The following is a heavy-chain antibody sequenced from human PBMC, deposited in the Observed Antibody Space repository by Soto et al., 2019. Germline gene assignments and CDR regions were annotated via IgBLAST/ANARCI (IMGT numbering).Heavy chain of an antibody. Sequence: PGESLKISCKGSGYGFTSYWIGWVRQMPGKGLEWMGIIYPGDSDTRYSPSFQGQVTISADKSISTAYLQWSSLKASDTARYYCARQAMAAAGAFDPWGQGTLVTVSS. V-gene: IGHV5-51*01. CDR2: IYPGDSDT. J-gene: IGHJ5*02. CDR3: ARQAMAAAGAFDP. D-gene: IGHD2-15*01. CDR1: GYGFTSYW.